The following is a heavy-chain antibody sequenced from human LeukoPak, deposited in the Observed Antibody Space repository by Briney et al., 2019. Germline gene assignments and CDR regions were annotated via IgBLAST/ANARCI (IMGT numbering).Heavy chain of an antibody. V-gene: IGHV1-46*01. D-gene: IGHD3-9*01. Sequence: ASVKVSCKASGYTFTSYYMHWVRQAPGQGLEWMGIINPSGGSASYAQKFQGRVTMTRDTSTSTVYMELSSLRSEDTAVYYCARAILTGYPDYWGQGTLVTVSS. J-gene: IGHJ4*02. CDR1: GYTFTSYY. CDR2: INPSGGSA. CDR3: ARAILTGYPDY.